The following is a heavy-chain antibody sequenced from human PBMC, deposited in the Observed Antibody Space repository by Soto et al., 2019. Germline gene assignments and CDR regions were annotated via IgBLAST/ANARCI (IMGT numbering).Heavy chain of an antibody. CDR1: GGSISSYY. CDR3: ARTMDYMDV. CDR2: IYYSGST. Sequence: SETLPLTCTVSGGSISSYYWSWIRQPPGKGLEWIGYIYYSGSTNYNPSLKSRVTISVDTSKNQFSLKLSSVTAADTAVCYCARTMDYMDVWGKGTTVTVSS. V-gene: IGHV4-59*01. J-gene: IGHJ6*03. D-gene: IGHD2-8*01.